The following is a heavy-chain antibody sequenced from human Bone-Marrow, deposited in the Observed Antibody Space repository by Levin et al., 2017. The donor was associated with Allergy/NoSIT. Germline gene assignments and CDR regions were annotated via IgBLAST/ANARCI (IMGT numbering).Heavy chain of an antibody. CDR2: IYYIGNT. CDR3: AREGTPQSWDY. Sequence: SQTLSLTCTVSCGSISRSPYYWVWIRQPPGKGLEWIGSIYYIGNTYYNPSLKSRATISVDTSKNLFSLKLSSVTAADTAVYYCAREGTPQSWDYWGQGTLVTVSS. CDR1: CGSISRSPYY. V-gene: IGHV4-39*07. D-gene: IGHD1-14*01. J-gene: IGHJ4*01.